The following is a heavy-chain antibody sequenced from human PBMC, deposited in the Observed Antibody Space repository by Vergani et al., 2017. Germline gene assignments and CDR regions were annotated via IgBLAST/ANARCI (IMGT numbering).Heavy chain of an antibody. CDR1: GFTFSSYA. CDR2: ISGSGGST. D-gene: IGHD3-9*01. CDR3: AKGLSYVDWLSRWRGDYYGMDV. Sequence: EVQLLESGGGLVQPGGSLRLSCAASGFTFSSYAMSWVRQAPGKGLEWVSAISGSGGSTYYADSVKGRFTISRDNSKNTLYLQMNSLRAEDTAVYYCAKGLSYVDWLSRWRGDYYGMDVWGQGTTVTVSS. V-gene: IGHV3-23*01. J-gene: IGHJ6*02.